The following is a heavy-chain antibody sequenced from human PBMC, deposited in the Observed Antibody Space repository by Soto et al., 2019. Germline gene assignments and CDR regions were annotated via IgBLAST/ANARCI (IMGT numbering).Heavy chain of an antibody. CDR2: IYYSGST. Sequence: TLSLTCTVSGGSISSGGYYWRWIRQHPGKGLEWIGYIYYSGSTYYNPSLKSRVTISVDTSKNQFSLKLSSVTAADTAVYYCARVVVVAARLSHGFDYWGQGTLVTVSS. J-gene: IGHJ4*02. D-gene: IGHD2-15*01. CDR3: ARVVVVAARLSHGFDY. CDR1: GGSISSGGYY. V-gene: IGHV4-31*03.